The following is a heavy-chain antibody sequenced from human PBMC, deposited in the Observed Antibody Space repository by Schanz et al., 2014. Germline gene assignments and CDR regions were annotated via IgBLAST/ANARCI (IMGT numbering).Heavy chain of an antibody. Sequence: EVQLLESGGGLVQPGGSLRLSCEASRFSFGNYGMSWVRQAPGKGLEWVSGFDAHDGRAYYADSAKGRFTISRDNSKNSLYLQMNSLRAEDTAVYYCARIGGSVFDYWAQGTLVTVSS. CDR1: RFSFGNYG. V-gene: IGHV3-23*01. CDR3: ARIGGSVFDY. D-gene: IGHD3-10*01. J-gene: IGHJ4*02. CDR2: FDAHDGRA.